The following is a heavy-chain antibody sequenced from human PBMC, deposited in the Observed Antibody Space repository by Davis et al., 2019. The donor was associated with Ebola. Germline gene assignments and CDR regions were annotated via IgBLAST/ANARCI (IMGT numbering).Heavy chain of an antibody. CDR1: GFSFSSYS. CDR2: ISSSSTTI. V-gene: IGHV3-48*02. J-gene: IGHJ6*02. CDR3: ARDTQQQLGVLYYYYYGMDV. Sequence: GGSLRLSCAASGFSFSSYSMNWARQAPGKGLEWVSYISSSSTTIYYADSVKGRFTISRDNAKNSLYLQMNSLRDEDTAVYYCARDTQQQLGVLYYYYYGMDVWGQGTTVTVSS. D-gene: IGHD6-13*01.